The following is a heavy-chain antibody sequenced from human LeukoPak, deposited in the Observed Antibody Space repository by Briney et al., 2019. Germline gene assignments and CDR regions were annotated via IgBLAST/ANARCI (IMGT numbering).Heavy chain of an antibody. Sequence: GGSLRLSCAASGFTFSNAWMNWVRQAPGKGLEWVGRIKSKTDDGTTDYAAPVKGRFTLSRDDSKNTLFLQMNSLKIEDTAVYYCTTMAGIVGAKYFDYWGQGILVTASS. J-gene: IGHJ4*02. CDR3: TTMAGIVGAKYFDY. CDR2: IKSKTDDGTT. V-gene: IGHV3-15*07. CDR1: GFTFSNAW. D-gene: IGHD1-26*01.